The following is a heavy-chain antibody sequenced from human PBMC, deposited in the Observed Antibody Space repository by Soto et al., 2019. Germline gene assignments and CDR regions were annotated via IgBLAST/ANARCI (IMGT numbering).Heavy chain of an antibody. D-gene: IGHD6-6*01. CDR1: GFTFSSYA. J-gene: IGHJ4*02. CDR2: ISGSGGST. Sequence: EVQLLESGGGLVQPGGSLRLSCAASGFTFSSYAMSWVRQAPGKGLEWVSAISGSGGSTYYAYSVKGRFTISRDNSKNTLYLQMNSLRAEDTAVYYCARSFSSIAARFDYWGQGTLVTVSS. CDR3: ARSFSSIAARFDY. V-gene: IGHV3-23*01.